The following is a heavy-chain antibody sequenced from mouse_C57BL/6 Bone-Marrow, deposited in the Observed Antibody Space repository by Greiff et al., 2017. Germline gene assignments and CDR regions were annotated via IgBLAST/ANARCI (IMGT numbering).Heavy chain of an antibody. CDR1: GYTFTSYW. CDR3: TSFRLGYVDWYFDV. J-gene: IGHJ1*03. V-gene: IGHV1-5*01. CDR2: IYPGNSDT. D-gene: IGHD3-2*02. Sequence: EVQLQQSGTVLARPGASVKMSCKTSGYTFTSYWMHWVKQRPGQGLEWIGAIYPGNSDTSYNQKFKGKAKLTAVTSASTAYMELSSLTNEDSAVYYCTSFRLGYVDWYFDVWGTGTTVTVSS.